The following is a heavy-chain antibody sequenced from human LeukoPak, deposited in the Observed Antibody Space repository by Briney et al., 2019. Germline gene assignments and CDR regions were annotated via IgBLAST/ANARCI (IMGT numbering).Heavy chain of an antibody. D-gene: IGHD6-13*01. CDR1: GFTFSNYW. Sequence: GGSLRLSCAASGFTFSNYWMTWVRQAPGKGLEGVANINQDGSEKNYVDSVKGRFTISRDNAKNSLYLQMNSLRVEDTALYYCATRSSHTSSWYVYLFWDYWGQGALVTVSS. CDR2: INQDGSEK. CDR3: ATRSSHTSSWYVYLFWDY. J-gene: IGHJ4*02. V-gene: IGHV3-7*01.